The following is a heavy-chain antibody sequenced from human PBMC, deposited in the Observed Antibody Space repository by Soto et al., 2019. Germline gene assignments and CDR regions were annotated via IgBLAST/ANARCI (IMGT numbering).Heavy chain of an antibody. J-gene: IGHJ5*02. D-gene: IGHD2-2*02. V-gene: IGHV4-34*01. CDR1: RGSFSGYY. CDR2: INHSGST. CDR3: ARGVEVVPAAIGNWFDP. Sequence: SETLSLTCAVYRGSFSGYYWSWIRQPPGKGLEWIGEINHSGSTNYNPSLKSRVTISVDTSKDQFSLKLSSVTAADTAVYYCARGVEVVPAAIGNWFDPWGQGTLVTVSS.